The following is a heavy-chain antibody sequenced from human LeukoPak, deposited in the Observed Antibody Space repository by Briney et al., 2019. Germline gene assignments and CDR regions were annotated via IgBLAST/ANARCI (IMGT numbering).Heavy chain of an antibody. CDR2: IYYSGST. D-gene: IGHD3-9*01. CDR1: GGSISSSSYY. J-gene: IGHJ4*02. Sequence: PSETLSPTCTVSGGSISSSSYYWGWIRQPPGKGLEWIGSIYYSGSTYYNPSLKSRVTISVDTSKNQFSLKLSSVTAADTAVYYCGRILTGYLDYWGQGTLVTVSS. CDR3: GRILTGYLDY. V-gene: IGHV4-39*01.